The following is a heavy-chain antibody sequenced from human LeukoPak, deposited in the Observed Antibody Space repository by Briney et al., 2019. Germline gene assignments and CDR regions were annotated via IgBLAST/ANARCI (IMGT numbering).Heavy chain of an antibody. CDR1: GFTVSSNY. CDR2: IYSGGST. D-gene: IGHD2-15*01. Sequence: PGGSLRLSCAASGFTVSSNYMSWVRQAPGKGLEWVSVIYSGGSTYYADSMKGRFTISRDNSKNTLYLQMNSLRAEDTAVYYCARDSCSGGSCYSGDWGQGTLVTVSS. J-gene: IGHJ4*02. V-gene: IGHV3-66*01. CDR3: ARDSCSGGSCYSGD.